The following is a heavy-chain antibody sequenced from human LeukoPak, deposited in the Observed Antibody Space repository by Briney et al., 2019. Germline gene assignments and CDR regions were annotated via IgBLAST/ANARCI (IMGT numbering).Heavy chain of an antibody. D-gene: IGHD3-10*01. V-gene: IGHV3-30-3*01. CDR2: ISDDGSRQ. Sequence: SGGSLRLPCAATGXTFSNYAIHWGRQAPGKGLEWVAFISDDGSRQHYADSVKGRFTISRDNSKNTLNLQMNSLRAEDTAVYYCVKDRTGTYTLDYWGQGTLVTVSS. CDR1: GXTFSNYA. CDR3: VKDRTGTYTLDY. J-gene: IGHJ4*02.